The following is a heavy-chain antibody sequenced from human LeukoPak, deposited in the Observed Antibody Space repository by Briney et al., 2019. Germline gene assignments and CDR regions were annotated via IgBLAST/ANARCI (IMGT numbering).Heavy chain of an antibody. CDR1: GMTFRNYG. Sequence: GGSLRLSCVASGMTFRNYGFHWVRQAPGKGLEWVTIIWYDGSNEFYADSVKGRFAFSRDNSKNTLYLQMNNLRVEDTAVYYCATSRGSYYMDDWGKGTTVTVSS. D-gene: IGHD1-26*01. CDR2: IWYDGSNE. J-gene: IGHJ6*03. V-gene: IGHV3-33*01. CDR3: ATSRGSYYMDD.